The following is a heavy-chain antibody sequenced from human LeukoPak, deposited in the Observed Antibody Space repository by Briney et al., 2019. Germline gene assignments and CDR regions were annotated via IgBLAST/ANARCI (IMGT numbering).Heavy chain of an antibody. CDR2: ISSSGSTI. V-gene: IGHV3-48*04. J-gene: IGHJ4*02. CDR1: GFTFSSYG. CDR3: ARDQYYYDSSGYSDY. Sequence: GGSLRLSCAASGFTFSSYGMHWVRQAPGKGLEWVSYISSSGSTIYYADSVKGRFTISRDNAKNSLYLQMNSLRAEDTAVYYCARDQYYYDSSGYSDYWGQGALVTVSS. D-gene: IGHD3-22*01.